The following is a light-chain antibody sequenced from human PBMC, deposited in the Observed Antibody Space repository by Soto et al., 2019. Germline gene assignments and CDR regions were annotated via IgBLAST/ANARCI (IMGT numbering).Light chain of an antibody. Sequence: DIQMTQSPSTLSASVGDRVTITCRAIQSISSWLSWYQQKPGKAPKLLIYDASSLESGVPSRFSGSGSGTEFTLTISSLQPDDFATYSCQQYNSYYPYTFGQGTQMEIK. CDR3: QQYNSYYPYT. CDR2: DAS. J-gene: IGKJ2*01. CDR1: QSISSW. V-gene: IGKV1-5*01.